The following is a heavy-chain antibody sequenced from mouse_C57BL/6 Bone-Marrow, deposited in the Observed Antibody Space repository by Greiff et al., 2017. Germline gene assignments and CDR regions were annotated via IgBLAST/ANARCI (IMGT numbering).Heavy chain of an antibody. CDR3: ARDYYGSSDY. CDR2: INPNNGGT. V-gene: IGHV1-26*01. D-gene: IGHD1-1*01. CDR1: GYTFTDYY. Sequence: EVQLQQSGPELVKPGASVKISCKASGYTFTDYYMNWVKQSHGKSLEWIGDINPNNGGTSYNQKFKGKATLTVDKSSSTAYMELRSLTSEDSAVXYCARDYYGSSDYWGQGTTLTVSS. J-gene: IGHJ2*01.